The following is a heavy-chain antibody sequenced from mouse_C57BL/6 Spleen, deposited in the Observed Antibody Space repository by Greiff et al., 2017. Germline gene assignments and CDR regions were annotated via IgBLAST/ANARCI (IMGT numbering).Heavy chain of an antibody. J-gene: IGHJ2*01. CDR2: INYDGSST. V-gene: IGHV5-16*01. CDR3: ARGTDYGSSYYFDY. Sequence: EVKLMESEGGLVQPGSSMKLSCTASGFTFSDYYMAWVRQVPEKGLEWVANINYDGSSTYYLDSLKSRFIISRDNAKNILYLQMSSLKSEDTATYYCARGTDYGSSYYFDYWGQGTTLTVSS. D-gene: IGHD1-1*01. CDR1: GFTFSDYY.